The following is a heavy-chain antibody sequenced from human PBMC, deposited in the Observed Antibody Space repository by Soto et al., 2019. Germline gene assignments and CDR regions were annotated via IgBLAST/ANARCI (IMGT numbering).Heavy chain of an antibody. Sequence: SETLSLTCAVCGGSFSGYYCSWIRQPPWKGLEWIGEINHSGSTNYNPSLKSRVTISVETSKNQFSLKLTSVTAADTAVYYCAIGKRRSPGAFEIWGQGTMVAVSS. CDR2: INHSGST. J-gene: IGHJ3*02. CDR3: AIGKRRSPGAFEI. CDR1: GGSFSGYY. V-gene: IGHV4-34*01. D-gene: IGHD1-26*01.